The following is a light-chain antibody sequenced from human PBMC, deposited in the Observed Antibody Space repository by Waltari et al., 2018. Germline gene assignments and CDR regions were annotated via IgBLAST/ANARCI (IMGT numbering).Light chain of an antibody. V-gene: IGKV1-5*03. CDR2: RAS. J-gene: IGKJ1*01. CDR3: QQYNSYWT. CDR1: QSISTW. Sequence: DIQMTQSPSTLSASVGDRVTFTCRASQSISTWMAWYQQKPGKAPKLLIYRASTLESGVPSRFSGSGSGTEFTLTLSSLQPDDFATYYCQQYNSYWTFGQGTKVEIK.